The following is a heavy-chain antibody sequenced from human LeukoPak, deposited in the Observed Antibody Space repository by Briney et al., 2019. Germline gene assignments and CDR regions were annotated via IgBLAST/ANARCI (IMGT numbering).Heavy chain of an antibody. J-gene: IGHJ4*02. CDR1: GFTFSSYA. Sequence: GGSLRLSCAASGFTFSSYAMSWVRQAPGKGLEWASAISGSGGSTYYADSVKGRFTISRDNSKNTLYLQMNSLRAEDTAVYYCAKGAKWLPKGRIDYWGQGTLVTVSS. CDR2: ISGSGGST. D-gene: IGHD6-19*01. V-gene: IGHV3-23*01. CDR3: AKGAKWLPKGRIDY.